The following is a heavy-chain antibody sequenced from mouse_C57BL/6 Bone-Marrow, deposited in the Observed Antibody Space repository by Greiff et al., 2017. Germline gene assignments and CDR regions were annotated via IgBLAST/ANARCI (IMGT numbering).Heavy chain of an antibody. CDR3: TRSGSSREYAMDD. J-gene: IGHJ4*01. CDR1: GFNIKDDY. Sequence: EVQLQQSGAELVRPGASVKLSCTASGFNIKDDYMHWVKQRPEQGLEWIGCIDPENGDTKYASKFKGKATITADTSSTTAYLQLSSLASDDAAVYYCTRSGSSREYAMDDWGPGTSVTVSS. CDR2: IDPENGDT. D-gene: IGHD1-1*01. V-gene: IGHV14-4*01.